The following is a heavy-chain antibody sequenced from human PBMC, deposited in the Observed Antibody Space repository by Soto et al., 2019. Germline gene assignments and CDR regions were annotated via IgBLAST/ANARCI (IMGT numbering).Heavy chain of an antibody. V-gene: IGHV3-23*01. CDR1: GFSFSNYA. D-gene: IGHD1-26*01. CDR2: ISGGGGGT. J-gene: IGHJ4*02. CDR3: ATDSISDRETFNFDS. Sequence: EVQLLESGGGLVQPGGSLRLSCAASGFSFSNYAMNWVRQAPGKGLEWVSGISGGGGGTYYADSVKGRFIISRDNSQNTVYLQMNSLRAEDTAFYYCATDSISDRETFNFDSWGQGTLVTVSS.